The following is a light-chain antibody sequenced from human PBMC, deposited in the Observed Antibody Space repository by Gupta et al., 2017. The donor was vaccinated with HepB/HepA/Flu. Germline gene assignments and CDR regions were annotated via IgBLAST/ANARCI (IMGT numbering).Light chain of an antibody. CDR1: QNISSY. CDR2: AAS. V-gene: IGKV1-39*01. Sequence: DIQMTQSPSSLSASVGDRVTITCRASQNISSYLNWYQQKPGKAPKLLIYAASSLQSGVPSRFSGSGSGTDFTLTISSLQPEDFATYYCQQSYSTLWTFGQETKVEIK. J-gene: IGKJ1*01. CDR3: QQSYSTLWT.